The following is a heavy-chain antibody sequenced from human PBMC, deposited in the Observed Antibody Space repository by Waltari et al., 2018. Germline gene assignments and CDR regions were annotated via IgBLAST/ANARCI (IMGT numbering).Heavy chain of an antibody. CDR3: ARDGGGLYCSGGSRYRCAYFDY. CDR1: GFTFSSYA. D-gene: IGHD2-15*01. J-gene: IGHJ4*02. Sequence: QVQLVESGGGVVQPGRSLRLSCAASGFTFSSYAMHWVRQAPGKGLEWVAVISYDGSNKYYADSVKGRFTISRDNSKNTLYLQMNSLRAEDTAVYYCARDGGGLYCSGGSRYRCAYFDYWGQGTLVTVSS. CDR2: ISYDGSNK. V-gene: IGHV3-30-3*01.